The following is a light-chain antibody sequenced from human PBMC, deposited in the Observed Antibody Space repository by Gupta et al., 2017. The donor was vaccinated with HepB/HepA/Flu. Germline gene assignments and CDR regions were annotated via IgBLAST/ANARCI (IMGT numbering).Light chain of an antibody. J-gene: IGLJ3*02. CDR1: NIGGYS. V-gene: IGLV3-21*04. CDR2: YDI. Sequence: VVPGMSARITCGGDNIGGYSVHWYQQTSGQAPVVVIYYDIDRPSGIPERVSGSKSGNTATLTISSVEAGDEANDYGQVRTSSRDQVLFGGGTKLTVL. CDR3: QVRTSSRDQVL.